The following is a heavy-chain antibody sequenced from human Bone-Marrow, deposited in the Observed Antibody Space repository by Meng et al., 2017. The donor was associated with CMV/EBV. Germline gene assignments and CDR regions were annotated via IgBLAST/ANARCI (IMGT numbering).Heavy chain of an antibody. CDR1: GGSFSGYY. V-gene: IGHV4-34*01. Sequence: SQTLSLTCAVYGGSFSGYYWSWIRQPPGKGLEWIGEINHSGSTNYNPSLKSRVTISVDTSKNQFSLKLSSVTAADTAVYYCARSGSYWDAFYIWGQGTMVTVSS. D-gene: IGHD1-26*01. CDR2: INHSGST. J-gene: IGHJ3*02. CDR3: ARSGSYWDAFYI.